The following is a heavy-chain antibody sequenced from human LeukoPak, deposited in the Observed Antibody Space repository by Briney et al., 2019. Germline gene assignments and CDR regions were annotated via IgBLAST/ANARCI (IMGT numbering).Heavy chain of an antibody. J-gene: IGHJ4*02. D-gene: IGHD3-22*01. CDR1: GFTFSSYA. CDR3: AKVTDSSGYYPSDY. Sequence: PGGSLRLSCAASGFTFSSYATSWVRQGPGKGLEWVSAISGSGGNTYYADSVKGRFTISRDNSKNTVYLQMNSLTAEDTAVYYCAKVTDSSGYYPSDYWGQGTLVTVSS. CDR2: ISGSGGNT. V-gene: IGHV3-23*01.